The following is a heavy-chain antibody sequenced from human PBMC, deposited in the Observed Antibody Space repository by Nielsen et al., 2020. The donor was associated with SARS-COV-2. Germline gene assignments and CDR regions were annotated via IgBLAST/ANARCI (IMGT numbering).Heavy chain of an antibody. V-gene: IGHV4-59*13. CDR2: IYYSGST. J-gene: IGHJ6*02. CDR1: GGSFSGYY. Sequence: SETLSLTCAVYGGSFSGYYWSWIRQPPGKGLEWIGYIYYSGSTNYNPSLKSRVTISVDTSKNQFSLKLSSVTAADTAVYYCARDGGYGSGSYYNSYYGMDVWGQGTTVTVSS. D-gene: IGHD3-10*01. CDR3: ARDGGYGSGSYYNSYYGMDV.